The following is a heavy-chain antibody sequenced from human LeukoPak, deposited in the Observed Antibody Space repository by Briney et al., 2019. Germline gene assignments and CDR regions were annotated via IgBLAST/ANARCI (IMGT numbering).Heavy chain of an antibody. Sequence: GESLKISCKGSGYSFTNYWIGWVRQMPRKGLEWMGIIYPGDSDTRYSPSFQGQVTISADKSISTAYLQWSSLKASDTAVYYCARQASVAGCFWGQGTLVTVSA. CDR3: ARQASVAGCF. CDR2: IYPGDSDT. V-gene: IGHV5-51*01. CDR1: GYSFTNYW. D-gene: IGHD6-19*01. J-gene: IGHJ4*02.